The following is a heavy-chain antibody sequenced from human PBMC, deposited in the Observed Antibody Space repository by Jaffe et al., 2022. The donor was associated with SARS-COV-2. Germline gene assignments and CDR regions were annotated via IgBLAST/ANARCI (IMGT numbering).Heavy chain of an antibody. D-gene: IGHD6-13*01. J-gene: IGHJ5*02. CDR1: GYTFSTYD. Sequence: QVHLVQSGVEVKKPGASVKVSCEASGYTFSTYDITWVRQAPGQGLEWMGWISGYNGNTNYAQKVQGRLTMTTDTSTSTAYMELRSLTSDDTAVYYCARTSQPYGSSWFGWFDPWGQGTLVTVSS. V-gene: IGHV1-18*01. CDR2: ISGYNGNT. CDR3: ARTSQPYGSSWFGWFDP.